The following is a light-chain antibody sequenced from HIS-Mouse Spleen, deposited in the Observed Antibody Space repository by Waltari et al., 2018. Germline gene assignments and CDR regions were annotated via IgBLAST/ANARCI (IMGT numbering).Light chain of an antibody. CDR1: SGSIASNY. CDR3: QSYDSSNLV. Sequence: NFMLTQPHSVSESPGKTVTISCTLSSGSIASNYVQWYQQRPSSAPTTVIYEDNQRPSGVPDRFSGSIDSSSNSASLTISGLKTEDEADYYCQSYDSSNLVFGGGTKLTVL. J-gene: IGLJ3*02. CDR2: EDN. V-gene: IGLV6-57*04.